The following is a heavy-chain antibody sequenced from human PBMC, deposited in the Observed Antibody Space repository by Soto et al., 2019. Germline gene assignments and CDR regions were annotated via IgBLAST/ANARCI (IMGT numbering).Heavy chain of an antibody. CDR3: ARKQQLFDY. CDR1: GGTFSSYA. CDR2: IXGXGXSX. D-gene: IGHD6-13*01. J-gene: IGHJ4*02. V-gene: IGHV3-23*01. Sequence: GGSQRLSCAASGGTFSSYAMGWVRPATGKXLXWXXXIXGXGXSXXXXDSVKGRFTISRDNSNNTLYLQMNSLRAEDTAVYYCARKQQLFDYWGQGTLVTVSS.